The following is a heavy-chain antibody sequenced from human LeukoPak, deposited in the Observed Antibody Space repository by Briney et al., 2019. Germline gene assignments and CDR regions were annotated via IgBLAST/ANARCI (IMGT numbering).Heavy chain of an antibody. CDR3: ARYYCASSRCPGVDY. J-gene: IGHJ4*02. D-gene: IGHD2-2*01. V-gene: IGHV4-31*03. CDR1: GASITSGAYY. Sequence: PSQTLSLTCTVSGASITSGAYYWTWIRQHPGEGLEWIGYSSYSGSAYYNPSLKSRVTISVDTSKSQFSLKLSSVTAADTAVYYCARYYCASSRCPGVDYWGQETLVTVSS. CDR2: SSYSGSA.